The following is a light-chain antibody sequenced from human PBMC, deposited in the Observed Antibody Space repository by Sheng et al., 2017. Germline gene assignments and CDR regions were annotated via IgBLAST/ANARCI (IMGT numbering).Light chain of an antibody. V-gene: IGLV2-8*01. CDR1: SSDVGGYNY. CDR2: EVS. Sequence: QSALTQPPSASGSPGQSVTISCTGTSSDVGGYNYVSWYQHHPGKAPKLMIYEVSKRPSGVPDRFSGSKSGNTASLTVSGLQAEDEAEYYCSSYAGSGLVFGGGTKLTVL. J-gene: IGLJ3*02. CDR3: SSYAGSGLV.